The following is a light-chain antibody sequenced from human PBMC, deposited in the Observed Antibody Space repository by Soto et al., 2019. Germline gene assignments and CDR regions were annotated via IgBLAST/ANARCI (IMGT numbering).Light chain of an antibody. V-gene: IGLV1-40*01. Sequence: QSVLTQPPSVSGAPGQRVTISCTGSNSNIGAGYDVHWYLQLPGTAPKLLVYTNNNRPSGVPDRFSGSKSGTSASLAITGLQAEDEADYYCQSYDSSLSGSFFGTGTKLTVL. CDR3: QSYDSSLSGSF. CDR1: NSNIGAGYD. J-gene: IGLJ1*01. CDR2: TNN.